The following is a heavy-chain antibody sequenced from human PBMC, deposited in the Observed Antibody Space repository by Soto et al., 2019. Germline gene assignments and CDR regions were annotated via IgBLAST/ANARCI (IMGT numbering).Heavy chain of an antibody. J-gene: IGHJ5*02. CDR1: GYSFTSYW. D-gene: IGHD3-16*01. Sequence: GESLKISCQGSGYSFTSYWISWVRQMPGKGLEWMGRISPSDSHINYSPSFQGHVTISVDKSISTAYLQWSSLKASDTAMYYCARMITYQYDTSDPWRQRALVTVPS. V-gene: IGHV5-10-1*01. CDR3: ARMITYQYDTSDP. CDR2: ISPSDSHI.